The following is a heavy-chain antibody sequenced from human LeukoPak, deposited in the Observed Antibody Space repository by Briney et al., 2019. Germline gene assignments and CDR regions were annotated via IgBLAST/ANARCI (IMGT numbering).Heavy chain of an antibody. Sequence: GGSLRLSCAASGFTFRSFEMNWVRQAPGKGLEWVSYISSSGSTIYYADSVKGRFTISRDNAKNSLYLQMNSLRAEDTAVYYCARDYYGSGIWGQGTLVTVSS. CDR2: ISSSGSTI. CDR1: GFTFRSFE. V-gene: IGHV3-48*03. CDR3: ARDYYGSGI. D-gene: IGHD3-10*01. J-gene: IGHJ4*02.